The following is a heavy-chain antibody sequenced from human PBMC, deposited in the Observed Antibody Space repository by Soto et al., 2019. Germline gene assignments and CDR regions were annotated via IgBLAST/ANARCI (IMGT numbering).Heavy chain of an antibody. V-gene: IGHV1-69*06. CDR3: ARGLSRYSGYAYYFDY. CDR1: GGTFSSYA. Sequence: QVQLVQSGAEVKKPGSSVKVSCKASGGTFSSYAISWVRQAPGHGLEWMGGIIPIFGTANYAQKFQGRVTITADKSTSTAYMELSSLRSEDTAVYYCARGLSRYSGYAYYFDYWGQGTLVTVSS. CDR2: IIPIFGTA. J-gene: IGHJ4*02. D-gene: IGHD5-12*01.